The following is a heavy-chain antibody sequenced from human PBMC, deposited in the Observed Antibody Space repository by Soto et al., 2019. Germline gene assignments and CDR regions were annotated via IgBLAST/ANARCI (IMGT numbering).Heavy chain of an antibody. CDR3: ATMYYDFWSGQRAYYGMDV. D-gene: IGHD3-3*01. Sequence: GESLKISCKGSVYSFTSYWIGWVRQMPGKGLEWMGIIYPGDSDTRYSPSFQGQVTISADKSISTAYLRWSSLKASDTAMYYCATMYYDFWSGQRAYYGMDVWGQGTTVTVSS. V-gene: IGHV5-51*01. CDR2: IYPGDSDT. J-gene: IGHJ6*02. CDR1: VYSFTSYW.